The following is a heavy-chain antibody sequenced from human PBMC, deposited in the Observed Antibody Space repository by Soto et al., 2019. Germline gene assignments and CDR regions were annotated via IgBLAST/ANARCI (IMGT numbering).Heavy chain of an antibody. D-gene: IGHD5-18*01. CDR1: GYTFTSYY. V-gene: IGHV1-46*01. CDR3: ARRLDTAMVTGAFDI. J-gene: IGHJ3*02. Sequence: ASVKVSCKASGYTFTSYYMHWVRQAPGQGLEWMGIVSPSGGSTSYAQKFQGRVTMTRDTSTSTVYMELSSLRSEDTAVYYCARRLDTAMVTGAFDIWGQGTMVTVSS. CDR2: VSPSGGST.